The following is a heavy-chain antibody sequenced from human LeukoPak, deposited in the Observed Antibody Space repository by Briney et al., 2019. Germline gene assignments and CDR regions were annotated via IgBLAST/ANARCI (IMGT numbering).Heavy chain of an antibody. J-gene: IGHJ4*02. CDR3: ARSDGSGVLDY. Sequence: PGGSLRLSCAVSGFTVSSNYMSWDRQAPGKGLEWVAVIYSGGSTYYADSVKGRFTISRDNSKNTLYLQMNSLRAEDTAVYYCARSDGSGVLDYWGQGTLVTVSS. CDR1: GFTVSSNY. CDR2: IYSGGST. D-gene: IGHD3-10*01. V-gene: IGHV3-53*01.